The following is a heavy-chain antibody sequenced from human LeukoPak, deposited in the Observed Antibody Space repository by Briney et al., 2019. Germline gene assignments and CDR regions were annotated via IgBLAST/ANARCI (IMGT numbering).Heavy chain of an antibody. J-gene: IGHJ4*02. Sequence: GGSLRLSCAVSGFTFSSYAMSWVRQAPGTGLEWVSGISGNGVSTYYADSVKGRFAISRDNSKNTLYLQMSSLRAEDTAVYYCAKLPYCSSTSCIDYWGQGTLVTVSS. CDR1: GFTFSSYA. CDR2: ISGNGVST. CDR3: AKLPYCSSTSCIDY. D-gene: IGHD2-2*01. V-gene: IGHV3-23*01.